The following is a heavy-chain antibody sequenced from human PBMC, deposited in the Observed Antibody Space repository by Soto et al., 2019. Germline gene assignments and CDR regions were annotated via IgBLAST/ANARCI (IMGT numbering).Heavy chain of an antibody. V-gene: IGHV4-34*01. CDR2: INHSGST. CDR1: GGSFSGYY. Sequence: PSETLSLTCAVYGGSFSGYYWSWIRQPPGKGLEWIGEINHSGSTNYNPSLKSRVTISVDTSKNQFSLKLSSVTAADTAVYYCARDKITGTTDYWGQGTLVTVSS. D-gene: IGHD1-7*01. CDR3: ARDKITGTTDY. J-gene: IGHJ4*02.